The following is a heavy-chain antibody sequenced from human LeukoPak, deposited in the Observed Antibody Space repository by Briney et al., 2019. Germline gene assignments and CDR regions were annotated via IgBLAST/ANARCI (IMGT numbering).Heavy chain of an antibody. V-gene: IGHV4-34*01. J-gene: IGHJ4*02. CDR2: INHSGST. CDR3: ARRLRFSAYDY. Sequence: PSETLSLTCAVYGGSFSGYYWSWIRQPPGKGLEWIGEINHSGSTNYNPSLKSRVTISVDTSKNQFSLKLSSVTAADTAVYYCARRLRFSAYDYWGQGTLVTVSS. CDR1: GGSFSGYY. D-gene: IGHD3-3*01.